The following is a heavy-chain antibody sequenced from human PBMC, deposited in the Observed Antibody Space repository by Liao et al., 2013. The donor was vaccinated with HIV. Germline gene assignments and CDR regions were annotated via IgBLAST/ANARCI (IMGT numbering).Heavy chain of an antibody. CDR1: GGSISRDNYF. V-gene: IGHV4-61*02. Sequence: VQMQESGPGLVKPLQTLSLTCTVSGGSISRDNYFYSWVRQAAGKGLEWIGYVSPSGSTDYNPSLKSRATISVDTSKNQFFLTLTSVTAADTAVYYCARLRRKGGEFWGQGTLVTVSS. J-gene: IGHJ1*01. D-gene: IGHD3-16*01. CDR3: ARLRRKGGEF. CDR2: VSPSGST.